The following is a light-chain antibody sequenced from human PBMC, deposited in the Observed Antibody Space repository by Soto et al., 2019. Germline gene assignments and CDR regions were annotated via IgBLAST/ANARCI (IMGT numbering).Light chain of an antibody. CDR2: EVT. CDR3: SSYAGSNTVV. J-gene: IGLJ2*01. CDR1: SNDVGGYNY. V-gene: IGLV2-8*01. Sequence: QSALTQPPSASGSPGQSVTISCTGTSNDVGGYNYVSWYQQYPGKAPKFIIYEVTKRPSGVPDRFSGSRSGNTASLTVSGLQAEDEADYYCSSYAGSNTVVLGGGTQLTVL.